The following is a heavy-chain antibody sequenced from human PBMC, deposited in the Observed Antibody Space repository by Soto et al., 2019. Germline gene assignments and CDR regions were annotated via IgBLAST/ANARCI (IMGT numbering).Heavy chain of an antibody. CDR2: ISAIIGSA. Sequence: EMQLLESGGGLVQPGGSLRLSCAASGFTFSNFAMSWVRQAPGKGLEWVAGISAIIGSAYYADSVKGRFTISRDNSKNTLYLQMNSLRAEDTALYYCARITQLPWFDFWGQGTLVTVSS. CDR1: GFTFSNFA. CDR3: ARITQLPWFDF. D-gene: IGHD1-20*01. J-gene: IGHJ4*02. V-gene: IGHV3-23*01.